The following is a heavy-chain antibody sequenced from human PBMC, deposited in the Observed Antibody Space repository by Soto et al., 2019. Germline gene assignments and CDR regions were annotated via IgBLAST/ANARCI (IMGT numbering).Heavy chain of an antibody. J-gene: IGHJ4*02. V-gene: IGHV3-30*18. D-gene: IGHD1-26*01. CDR3: VKDQIYFGNFEH. CDR2: ISAGGRNA. CDR1: GFTFRDYG. Sequence: ESGGGAVQPGRSLRLSCAASGFTFRDYGMHWVRQAPGKGLQWVAVISAGGRNAYYADSVKGRFTVSRDDSKNTLSLQMNNLGAEDTAVYYCVKDQIYFGNFEHWGQGALVTVSS.